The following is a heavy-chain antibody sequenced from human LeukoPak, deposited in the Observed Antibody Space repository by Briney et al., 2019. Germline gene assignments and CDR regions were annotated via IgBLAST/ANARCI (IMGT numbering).Heavy chain of an antibody. CDR1: GGTFSSYA. Sequence: ASVKVSCKASGGTFSSYAISWVRQAPGQGLEWMGGIIPIFGTANYALKFQGRVTITADESTSTAYMELSSLRSEDTAVYYCARDRGPRGYSYGYRWYFDLWGRGTLVTVSS. CDR2: IIPIFGTA. V-gene: IGHV1-69*13. D-gene: IGHD5-18*01. J-gene: IGHJ2*01. CDR3: ARDRGPRGYSYGYRWYFDL.